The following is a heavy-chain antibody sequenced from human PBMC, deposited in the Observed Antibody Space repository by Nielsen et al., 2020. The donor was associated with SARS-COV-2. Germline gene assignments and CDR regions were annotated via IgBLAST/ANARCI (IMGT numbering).Heavy chain of an antibody. D-gene: IGHD2-15*01. CDR3: VKATPIGGDFDY. CDR2: ISSNGGST. CDR1: GFTFSSYA. V-gene: IGHV3-64D*09. J-gene: IGHJ4*02. Sequence: GESLKISCSASGFTFSSYAMHWVRQAPGKGLEYVSAISSNGGSTYYADSVKGRFTTSRDNSKNTLYLQMSSLRAEDTAVYYCVKATPIGGDFDYWGQGTLVTVSS.